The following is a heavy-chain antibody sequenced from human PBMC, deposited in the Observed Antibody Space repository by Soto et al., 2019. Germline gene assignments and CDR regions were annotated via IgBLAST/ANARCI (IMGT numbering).Heavy chain of an antibody. CDR3: ARGSLEARGAEYYFGMDV. V-gene: IGHV1-69*06. Sequence: QVQLVQSGAEVKKPGSSVTVSCWTSGATLRGSVISWVRHAPGQGLDWMGAIIPTYGSATYAQGLEGRILTSAENGANATYMELSSLRLDNTAVYYCARGSLEARGAEYYFGMDVWGRGTTVTVSS. CDR2: IIPTYGSA. CDR1: GATLRGSV. D-gene: IGHD3-10*01. J-gene: IGHJ6*02.